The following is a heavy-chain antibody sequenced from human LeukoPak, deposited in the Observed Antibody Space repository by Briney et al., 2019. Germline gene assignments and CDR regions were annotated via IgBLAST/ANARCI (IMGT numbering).Heavy chain of an antibody. CDR2: IGIAADT. J-gene: IGHJ4*02. V-gene: IGHV3-13*04. CDR3: VRGPGRRSLFTFDY. Sequence: PGGSLGLFYAASGFTFSSYDMHWVRQGKEKGLEWVSGIGIAADTYYPASVKGRFTISRENAKNSLYLQMNSLRAGDTAVYYCVRGPGRRSLFTFDYWGQ. CDR1: GFTFSSYD. D-gene: IGHD3-10*02.